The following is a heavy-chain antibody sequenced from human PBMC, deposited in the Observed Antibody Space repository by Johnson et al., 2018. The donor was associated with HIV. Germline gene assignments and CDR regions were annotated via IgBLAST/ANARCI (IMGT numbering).Heavy chain of an antibody. CDR2: ISYDGSSK. CDR1: GFTFSSYA. D-gene: IGHD6-19*01. J-gene: IGHJ3*01. Sequence: VQLVESGGGVVQPGRSLRLSCAASGFTFSSYAMHWVRQAPGKGLEWVAVISYDGSSKYYAESLKGRISISRDNSMNTLYLQMNSLRAEDTAVYYCATFGYTSGWIVTDDAFDVWGHGTLVTVSS. V-gene: IGHV3-30-3*01. CDR3: ATFGYTSGWIVTDDAFDV.